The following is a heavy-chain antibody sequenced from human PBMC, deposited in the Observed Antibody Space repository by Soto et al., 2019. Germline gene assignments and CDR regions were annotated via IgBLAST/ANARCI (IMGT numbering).Heavy chain of an antibody. D-gene: IGHD2-21*01. Sequence: SETLSLTCVVSGGSLSDYFWSWVRRPPGMALEWIGEINHLGSINYNPSLKSRVTMSVDTSKNQFSLTLNSVTAADTATYYCARGGISHWAYFYYMDVWDRGTTVTVS. V-gene: IGHV4-34*01. CDR2: INHLGSI. J-gene: IGHJ6*03. CDR1: GGSLSDYF. CDR3: ARGGISHWAYFYYMDV.